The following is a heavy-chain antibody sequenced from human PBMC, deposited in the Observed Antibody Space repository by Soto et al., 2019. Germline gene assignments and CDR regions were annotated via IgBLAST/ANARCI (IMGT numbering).Heavy chain of an antibody. J-gene: IGHJ6*02. CDR2: IYIGGLT. CDR1: GFTVSRNY. Sequence: RLSCAASGFTVSRNYMSWVRQAPGKGLEWISIIYIGGLTYYADSVKGRFTISSDNSKNTLHLQMNSLRAEDTAVYYCARGGASRYGLDVWGQGTTVIVSS. CDR3: ARGGASRYGLDV. V-gene: IGHV3-53*01.